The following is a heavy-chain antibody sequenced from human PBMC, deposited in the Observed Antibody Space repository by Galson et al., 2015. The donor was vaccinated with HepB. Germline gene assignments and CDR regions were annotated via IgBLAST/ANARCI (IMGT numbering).Heavy chain of an antibody. J-gene: IGHJ3*02. Sequence: SETLSLTCTVSGGSVSSGSYYWSWIRQPPGKGLGWIGYIYYSGSTNYNPSLKSRVTISVDTSKNQFSLKLSSVTAADTAVYYCARGWSSYGPENDAFDIWGQGTMVTVSS. CDR2: IYYSGST. CDR3: ARGWSSYGPENDAFDI. CDR1: GGSVSSGSYY. V-gene: IGHV4-61*01. D-gene: IGHD5-18*01.